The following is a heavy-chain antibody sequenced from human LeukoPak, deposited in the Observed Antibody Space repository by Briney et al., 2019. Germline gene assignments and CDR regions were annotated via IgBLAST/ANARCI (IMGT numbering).Heavy chain of an antibody. V-gene: IGHV3-21*01. J-gene: IGHJ4*02. CDR3: ARDRYYDSSGPSDY. Sequence: GGSLRLSCAAPGFTFSSYTMNWVRQAPGKGLEWVSSISSSSSYIYYADSVKGRFTISRDNAKNSLYLQMNSLRAEDTAMYYCARDRYYDSSGPSDYWGQGALVTVSS. D-gene: IGHD3-22*01. CDR2: ISSSSSYI. CDR1: GFTFSSYT.